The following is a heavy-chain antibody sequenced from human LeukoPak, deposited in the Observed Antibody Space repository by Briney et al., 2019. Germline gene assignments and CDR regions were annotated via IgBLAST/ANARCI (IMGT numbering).Heavy chain of an antibody. CDR2: IASDGSST. CDR3: ARGRPHGNDY. J-gene: IGHJ4*02. D-gene: IGHD4-23*01. Sequence: GGSLRLSCVASGFTFNTYSLHWVRQAPGKGLVWVSRIASDGSSTTYADSVKGRFSISRDNAKNTLYLQMNSLRVEDTAVYYCARGRPHGNDYWGQGTLVTVSS. CDR1: GFTFNTYS. V-gene: IGHV3-74*01.